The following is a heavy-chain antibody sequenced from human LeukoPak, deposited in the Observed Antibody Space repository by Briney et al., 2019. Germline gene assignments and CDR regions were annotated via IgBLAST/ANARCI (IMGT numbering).Heavy chain of an antibody. CDR1: GFIFSQYS. V-gene: IGHV3-48*01. Sequence: GGSLRLSCAASGFIFSQYSMNWVRKAPGKGLEWVSHIRSSSETFYADSVKGRFTISRDNARNSLYLQMNNLRGEDTAIYYCARDAGNSGYGCDLWGQGTLVTVSS. D-gene: IGHD5-12*01. J-gene: IGHJ5*02. CDR3: ARDAGNSGYGCDL. CDR2: IRSSSET.